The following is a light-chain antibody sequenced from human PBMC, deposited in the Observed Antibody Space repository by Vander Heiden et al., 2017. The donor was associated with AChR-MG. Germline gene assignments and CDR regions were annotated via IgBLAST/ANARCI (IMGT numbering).Light chain of an antibody. CDR1: QSVSSY. CDR3: QQRSNWPQYT. Sequence: EIVFTQSPATLSFSPGERATLSCRASQSVSSYLAWYQQKPGQAPRLLIYDASNRATGIPARFSGSGSGTDFTLTISSLEPEDFAVYYCQQRSNWPQYTFGQGTKLEIK. V-gene: IGKV3-11*01. J-gene: IGKJ2*01. CDR2: DAS.